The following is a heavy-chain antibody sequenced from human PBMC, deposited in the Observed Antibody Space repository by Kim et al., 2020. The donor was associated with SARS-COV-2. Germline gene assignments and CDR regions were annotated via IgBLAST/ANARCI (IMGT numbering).Heavy chain of an antibody. Sequence: SETLSLTCTVSGGSISSGGYYWSWIRQHPGKGLEWIGYIYYSGSTYYNPSLKSRLTISVDTSKNQFSLKLSSVTAADTAVYYCARDNSGYGDYWGQGTLVTVSS. CDR1: GGSISSGGYY. CDR2: IYYSGST. J-gene: IGHJ4*02. D-gene: IGHD5-12*01. V-gene: IGHV4-31*03. CDR3: ARDNSGYGDY.